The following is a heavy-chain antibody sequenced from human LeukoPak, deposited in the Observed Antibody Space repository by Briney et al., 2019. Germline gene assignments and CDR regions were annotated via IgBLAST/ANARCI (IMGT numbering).Heavy chain of an antibody. Sequence: SVKVSCKASGGTFSSYAISWVRQAPGQGLEWMGGIIPIFGTANYAQKFQGRVTITADESTSTAYMELSSLRSEDTAVYYCARVTTISGVVTQFDYWGQGTLVTVSS. J-gene: IGHJ4*02. CDR2: IIPIFGTA. D-gene: IGHD3-3*01. CDR1: GGTFSSYA. CDR3: ARVTTISGVVTQFDY. V-gene: IGHV1-69*13.